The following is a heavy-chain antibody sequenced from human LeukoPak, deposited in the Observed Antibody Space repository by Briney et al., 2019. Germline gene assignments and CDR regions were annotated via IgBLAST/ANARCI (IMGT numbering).Heavy chain of an antibody. CDR1: GGSISSYY. J-gene: IGHJ2*01. Sequence: SETLSLTCTVSGGSISSYYWSWIRQPPGKGLEWIGYIYYSGSTNYNPSLKSRVTISVDTSKNQFSLKLSSVTAADTAVYYCASDRLGAAGMWDWYFDLWGRGTLVTVSS. CDR3: ASDRLGAAGMWDWYFDL. CDR2: IYYSGST. V-gene: IGHV4-59*01. D-gene: IGHD6-19*01.